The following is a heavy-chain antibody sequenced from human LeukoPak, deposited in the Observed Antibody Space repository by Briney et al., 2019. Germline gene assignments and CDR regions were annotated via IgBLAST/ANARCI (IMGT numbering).Heavy chain of an antibody. V-gene: IGHV4-59*01. Sequence: SETLSLTCTVSGGSISSYYRTWIRQPPGKGLVWVGYIYYSGSTNYNPSLKSRVTISVDTSKNQFSLKLTSVTAADTAVYYCARGVNSGYFDYCGHGTLVTVSS. CDR2: IYYSGST. J-gene: IGHJ4*03. CDR3: ARGVNSGYFDY. D-gene: IGHD1-26*01. CDR1: GGSISSYY.